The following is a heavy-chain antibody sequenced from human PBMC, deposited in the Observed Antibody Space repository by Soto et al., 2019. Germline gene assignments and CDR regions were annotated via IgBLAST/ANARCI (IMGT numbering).Heavy chain of an antibody. Sequence: PSETLSLTCTASGGSISSYYWSWIRQPPGKGLEWIGYIYYSGSTNYNPSLKSRVTISVDTSKNQFSLKLSSVTAADTAVYYCAGGGVGELLNNYWGQGTLVTVSS. CDR1: GGSISSYY. D-gene: IGHD1-26*01. CDR3: AGGGVGELLNNY. V-gene: IGHV4-59*01. J-gene: IGHJ4*02. CDR2: IYYSGST.